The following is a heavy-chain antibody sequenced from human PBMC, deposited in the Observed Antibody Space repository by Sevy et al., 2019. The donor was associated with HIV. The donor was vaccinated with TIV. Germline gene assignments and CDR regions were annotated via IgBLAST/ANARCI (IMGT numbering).Heavy chain of an antibody. CDR3: GIVSGTNAWYDY. J-gene: IGHJ4*02. V-gene: IGHV3-74*03. CDR2: INSDGTIT. CDR1: GFTFSSYW. Sequence: GGSLRLSCAASGFTFSSYWMHWVRQAPGKGLVWVSRINSDGTITTYADSVKGCFTISRDNAKNTLYLQMNSLRAEDTAMYYCGIVSGTNAWYDYWGQGTLVTVSS. D-gene: IGHD1-7*01.